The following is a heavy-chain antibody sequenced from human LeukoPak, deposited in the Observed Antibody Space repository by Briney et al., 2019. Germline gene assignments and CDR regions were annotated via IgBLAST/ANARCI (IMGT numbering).Heavy chain of an antibody. CDR1: GFTFSSYW. Sequence: PGGSLRLSCAASGFTFSSYWMSWVRQAPGKGLEWVANIKQDGSEKYYVDSVKGRFTISRGNAKNSLYLQMNSLRAEDTAVYYCARGGPGIAAAVLDYWGQGTLVTVSS. J-gene: IGHJ4*02. CDR3: ARGGPGIAAAVLDY. V-gene: IGHV3-7*01. D-gene: IGHD6-13*01. CDR2: IKQDGSEK.